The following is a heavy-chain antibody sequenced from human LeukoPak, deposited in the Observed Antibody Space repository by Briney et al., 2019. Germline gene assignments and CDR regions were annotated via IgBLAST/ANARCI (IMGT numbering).Heavy chain of an antibody. V-gene: IGHV3-21*01. Sequence: GSLRLSCAASGFHFSWHSMNLGRQAPGKGLEWVSSISSSSSYIYYADSVKGRFTISRDNAKNSLYLQMNSLRAEDTAVYYCASADYGDYYGSFDYWGQGTLVTVSS. CDR2: ISSSSSYI. CDR1: GFHFSWHS. CDR3: ASADYGDYYGSFDY. D-gene: IGHD4-17*01. J-gene: IGHJ4*02.